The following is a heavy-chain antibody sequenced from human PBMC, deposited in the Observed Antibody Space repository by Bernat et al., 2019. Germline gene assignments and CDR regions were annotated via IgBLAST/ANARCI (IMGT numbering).Heavy chain of an antibody. CDR1: GGSISGYY. CDR3: ARVYFDSGTPLDDAFDI. D-gene: IGHD3-10*01. V-gene: IGHV4-4*07. Sequence: QVQLQESGPGLVKPSETLFLTCTVSGGSISGYYWSWIRQPAGKGLEWIGRIYTSGTTNYNPSLNRRVIMSVDTSKNQFSLKLSPVTAADTAVYYCARVYFDSGTPLDDAFDIWGQGTLVTVSS. CDR2: IYTSGTT. J-gene: IGHJ3*02.